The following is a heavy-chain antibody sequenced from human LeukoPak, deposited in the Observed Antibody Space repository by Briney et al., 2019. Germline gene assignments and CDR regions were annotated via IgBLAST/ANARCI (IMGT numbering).Heavy chain of an antibody. J-gene: IGHJ4*03. CDR3: ARGPTISETGYFDY. D-gene: IGHD1-1*01. Sequence: PSKTLSLTCAVYGGSFSGYYWSWIRQSPGKGLEWIAEINHRGDTNYNPSVKSRVTISVDTSKNQFSLKVTSLTAADTAVYYCARGPTISETGYFDYWGQGTLVTVSS. CDR1: GGSFSGYY. CDR2: INHRGDT. V-gene: IGHV4-34*01.